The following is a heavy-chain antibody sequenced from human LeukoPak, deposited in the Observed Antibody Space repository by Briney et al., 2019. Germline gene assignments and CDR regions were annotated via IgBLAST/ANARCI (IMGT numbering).Heavy chain of an antibody. CDR3: ARDQRSGQSDY. CDR2: IKQDGSEK. D-gene: IGHD2-15*01. V-gene: IGHV3-7*01. J-gene: IGHJ4*02. Sequence: GGSLRLSCAASGFTFSSYWMSWVRQAPGKGLEWVANIKQDGSEKYYVDSVKGRFTISRDNAKNSLYLRMNSLRAEDTAVYYCARDQRSGQSDYWGQGTLVTVSS. CDR1: GFTFSSYW.